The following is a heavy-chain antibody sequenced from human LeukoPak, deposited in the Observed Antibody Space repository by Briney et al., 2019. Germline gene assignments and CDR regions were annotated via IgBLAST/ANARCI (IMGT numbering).Heavy chain of an antibody. CDR3: AKGNYYGSSGLGSTSFDY. V-gene: IGHV3-23*01. J-gene: IGHJ4*02. CDR2: ISGSGDNT. Sequence: QPGRSLRLSCAASGFTFSSYAMSWVRQAPGKGLEWVSAISGSGDNTYYADSVKGRFTISRDNSKNTLYLQMNSLRAEDTALYYCAKGNYYGSSGLGSTSFDYWGQGTLVTVSS. CDR1: GFTFSSYA. D-gene: IGHD3-10*01.